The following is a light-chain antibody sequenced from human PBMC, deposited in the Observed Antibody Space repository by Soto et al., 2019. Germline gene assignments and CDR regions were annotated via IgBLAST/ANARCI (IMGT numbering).Light chain of an antibody. V-gene: IGKV3-11*01. Sequence: VLTQSPATLSLSPGERATLSCRASQSVTSYLAWYQQKPGQAPRLLIYAASNRATGIPARFSGSGSGTDFTLTISSLEPEDFAVYYCQQRSNWPPVHTFGQGTK. CDR1: QSVTSY. CDR2: AAS. J-gene: IGKJ2*01. CDR3: QQRSNWPPVHT.